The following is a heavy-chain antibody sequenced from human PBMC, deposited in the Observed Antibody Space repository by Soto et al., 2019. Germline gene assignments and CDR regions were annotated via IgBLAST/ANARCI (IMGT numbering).Heavy chain of an antibody. CDR2: ISYDGSNK. CDR3: AKDKAVALYYYYGMDV. V-gene: IGHV3-30*18. D-gene: IGHD6-19*01. J-gene: IGHJ6*02. Sequence: WGSLRLSCAASGFTFISNGIHFVRHSPSTGLEWVAVISYDGSNKYYADSVKGRFTISRDNSKNTLYLQMNSLRAEDTAVYYCAKDKAVALYYYYGMDVWGQGTTVTVSS. CDR1: GFTFISNG.